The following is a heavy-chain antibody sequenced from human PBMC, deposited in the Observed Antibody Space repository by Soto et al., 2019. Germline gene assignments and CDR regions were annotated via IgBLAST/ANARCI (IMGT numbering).Heavy chain of an antibody. CDR1: GFTFSSYG. V-gene: IGHV3-23*01. Sequence: EVQLLESGGGLVQPGGSLRLSCAASGFTFSSYGMSWVRQAPGKGLEWVSSISGGGGSTYYADSVKGRFTISRDNSTNTLYLQVSSLRAEDTAVYYCANRNDYGSGSYFPFDHWGQGTLVTVSS. J-gene: IGHJ4*02. CDR2: ISGGGGST. D-gene: IGHD3-10*01. CDR3: ANRNDYGSGSYFPFDH.